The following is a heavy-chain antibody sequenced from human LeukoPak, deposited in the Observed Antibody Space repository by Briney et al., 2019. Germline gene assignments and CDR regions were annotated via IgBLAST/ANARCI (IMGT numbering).Heavy chain of an antibody. Sequence: GGSLRLSCVASGFTVSTNYMSWVRQAPGKGLEWVSVIHTGGSIFHADSVKGRFTISRDNSKNTVHLQMNSLRAEDTAVYYCARVDGYYGSGSWFDPWGQGTLVTVPS. CDR2: IHTGGSI. CDR1: GFTVSTNY. D-gene: IGHD3-10*01. CDR3: ARVDGYYGSGSWFDP. J-gene: IGHJ5*02. V-gene: IGHV3-66*01.